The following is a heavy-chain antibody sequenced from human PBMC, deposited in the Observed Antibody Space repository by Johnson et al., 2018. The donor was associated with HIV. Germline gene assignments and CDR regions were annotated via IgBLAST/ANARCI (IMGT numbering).Heavy chain of an antibody. D-gene: IGHD6-13*01. J-gene: IGHJ3*02. CDR1: GFTFSSYA. CDR2: IRNDGSNE. V-gene: IGHV3-30*02. Sequence: QEQLVESGGGVVQPGRSLRLSCAASGFTFSSYAMHWVRQAPGKGLEWVAFIRNDGSNEYYAASVEGRFTVSRDNTKNTLYLQMNSLRADDTAIYYCAKDVDSSRWWRALDMWGHGTMVSVSS. CDR3: AKDVDSSRWWRALDM.